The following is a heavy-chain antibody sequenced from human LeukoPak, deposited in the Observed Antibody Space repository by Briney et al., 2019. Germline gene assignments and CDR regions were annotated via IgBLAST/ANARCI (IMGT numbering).Heavy chain of an antibody. D-gene: IGHD2-8*01. CDR3: ARCIEPSFSLWYFDY. CDR2: IYYSGST. Sequence: PSETLSLTCTVSGGSISSSSYYWGWIRQPPGKGLEWIGYIYYSGSTNYNPSLKSRVTISVDTSKNQFSLKLSSVTAADTAVYHCARCIEPSFSLWYFDYWGQGTLVTVSS. CDR1: GGSISSSSYY. V-gene: IGHV4-61*05. J-gene: IGHJ4*02.